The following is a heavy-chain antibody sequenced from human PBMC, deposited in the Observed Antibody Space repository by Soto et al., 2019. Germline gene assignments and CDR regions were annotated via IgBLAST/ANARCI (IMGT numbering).Heavy chain of an antibody. J-gene: IGHJ4*02. V-gene: IGHV3-23*01. CDR3: AKDSTRIAVAGSLDY. CDR2: ISGSGGST. Sequence: GGSLRLSCAASGFTFSSYAMSWVRQAPGKGLEWVSAISGSGGSTYYADSVKGRFTISRDNTKNTLYLQMNSLRAEDTAVYYCAKDSTRIAVAGSLDYWGQGTLVTVSS. CDR1: GFTFSSYA. D-gene: IGHD6-19*01.